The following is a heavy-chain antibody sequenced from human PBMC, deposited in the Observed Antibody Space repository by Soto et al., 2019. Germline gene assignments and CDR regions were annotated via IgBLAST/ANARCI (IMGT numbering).Heavy chain of an antibody. D-gene: IGHD3-22*01. V-gene: IGHV2-5*01. CDR1: GFSLSTSGVG. CDR2: IYWNDDN. J-gene: IGHJ4*02. CDR3: AHSLDYYESGGYYTRGPFDY. Sequence: SGPTLVNPTQTLTLTCTFSGFSLSTSGVGVGWIRQPPGKALEWLALIYWNDDNRYSPSLKSRLTITKDTSKNQVVLTMTYMDPVDTATYYCAHSLDYYESGGYYTRGPFDYWGQGTLVTVSS.